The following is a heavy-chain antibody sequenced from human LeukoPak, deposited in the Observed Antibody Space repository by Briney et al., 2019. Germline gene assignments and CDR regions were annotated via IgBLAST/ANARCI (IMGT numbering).Heavy chain of an antibody. D-gene: IGHD2-15*01. CDR2: ISSSSSTI. CDR3: ARAIVVDGMDV. CDR1: GFTFSSYS. Sequence: GGSLRLSCAASGFTFSSYSMNWVRQAPGKGLEWVSYISSSSSTIYYADSVKGRFTISRDNAKNSLYLQMNSLRAEDTAVYYCARAIVVDGMDVWGQGTMVTVSS. V-gene: IGHV3-48*01. J-gene: IGHJ6*02.